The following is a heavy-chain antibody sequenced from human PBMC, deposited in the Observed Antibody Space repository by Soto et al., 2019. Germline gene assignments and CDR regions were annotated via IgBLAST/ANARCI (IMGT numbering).Heavy chain of an antibody. Sequence: ASVKVSCRTSGYTFTSYGITLMRQAPGQGLEWMGWISAYNGNTNYAQKLQGRVTMTTDTSTSTAYMELRSLRSDDTAVYYCARDFLSLVVVAANDAFDIWGQGTMVTLSS. J-gene: IGHJ3*02. CDR2: ISAYNGNT. V-gene: IGHV1-18*01. CDR3: ARDFLSLVVVAANDAFDI. D-gene: IGHD2-15*01. CDR1: GYTFTSYG.